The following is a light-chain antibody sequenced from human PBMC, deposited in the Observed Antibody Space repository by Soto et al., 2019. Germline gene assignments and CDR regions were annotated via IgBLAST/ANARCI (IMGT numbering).Light chain of an antibody. V-gene: IGKV1-5*01. Sequence: DIQMTQSPSTLSASVGDRVTITCRASQTISSWLTWYQQKPGKAPKLLTYDASSLESGVPTRFCGSGSGTEFTHTTSSLQPDDFATYSCQQYNSYWGTLGQGTKVEIK. J-gene: IGKJ1*01. CDR1: QTISSW. CDR3: QQYNSYWGT. CDR2: DAS.